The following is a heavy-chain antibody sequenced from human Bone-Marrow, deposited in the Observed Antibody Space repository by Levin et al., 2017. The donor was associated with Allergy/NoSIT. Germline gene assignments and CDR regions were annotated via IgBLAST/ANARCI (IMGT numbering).Heavy chain of an antibody. CDR1: GYTFTGYY. CDR3: ARTRGGIVVVPAAMRSRATVTLGD. D-gene: IGHD2-2*01. CDR2: INPNSGGT. Sequence: ASVKVSCKASGYTFTGYYMHWVRQAPGQGLEWMGRINPNSGGTNYAQKFQGRVTMTRDTSISTAYMELSRLRSDDTAVYYCARTRGGIVVVPAAMRSRATVTLGDWGQGTLVTVSS. V-gene: IGHV1-2*06. J-gene: IGHJ4*02.